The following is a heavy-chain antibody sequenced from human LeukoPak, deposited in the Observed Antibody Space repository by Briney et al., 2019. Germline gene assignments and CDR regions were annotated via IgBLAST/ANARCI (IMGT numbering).Heavy chain of an antibody. D-gene: IGHD6-6*01. CDR2: IYYSGST. Sequence: GSLRLSCAASGFTFSSYGMSWVRQAPGKGLEWIGSIYYSGSTYYNPSLKSRVTISVDTSKNQFSLKLSSVTAADTAVYYCARDRGAARTPFDYWGQGTLVTVSS. J-gene: IGHJ4*02. CDR3: ARDRGAARTPFDY. V-gene: IGHV4-39*07. CDR1: GFTFSSYG.